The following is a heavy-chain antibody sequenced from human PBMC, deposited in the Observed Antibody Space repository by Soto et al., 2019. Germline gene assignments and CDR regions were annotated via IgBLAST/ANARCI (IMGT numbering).Heavy chain of an antibody. D-gene: IGHD6-19*01. V-gene: IGHV3-48*02. Sequence: EVQLVESGGGLMQPGGSLRLSCTASGFTFSSYGMNWVRQAPGKGPEWVSYISSSSSTIYYVDSVKGRFTISRDNAKYSLYLQMNSLRDEDTALYYCAREKGLTMAGTLHYYGMDVWGQGTTVTVSS. CDR3: AREKGLTMAGTLHYYGMDV. J-gene: IGHJ6*02. CDR2: ISSSSSTI. CDR1: GFTFSSYG.